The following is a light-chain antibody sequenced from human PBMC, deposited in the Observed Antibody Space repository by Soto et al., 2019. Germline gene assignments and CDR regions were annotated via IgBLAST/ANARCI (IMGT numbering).Light chain of an antibody. CDR3: QQYNNYSPYT. CDR1: QSISSW. V-gene: IGKV1-5*01. CDR2: DAS. Sequence: DLQMTQSPSTLSASVGDRVTLTCRASQSISSWLAWYQQKPGKAPKLLIYDASSLESGVPSRFAGSGSGTEFTLTISSLQPDDFATYYCQQYNNYSPYTFGQGTKLEIK. J-gene: IGKJ2*01.